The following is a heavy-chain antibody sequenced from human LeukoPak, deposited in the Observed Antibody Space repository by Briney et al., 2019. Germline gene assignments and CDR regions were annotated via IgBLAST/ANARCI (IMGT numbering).Heavy chain of an antibody. V-gene: IGHV4-59*12. CDR3: ARDPYSSGWQGY. Sequence: PSETLSLTCTVSGGSISSYYWSWIRQPPGKGLEWIGYIYYSGSTNYNPSLKSRVTISVDTSKNQFSLKLSSVTAADTAVYYCARDPYSSGWQGYWGQGTLVTVSS. CDR2: IYYSGST. J-gene: IGHJ4*02. D-gene: IGHD6-19*01. CDR1: GGSISSYY.